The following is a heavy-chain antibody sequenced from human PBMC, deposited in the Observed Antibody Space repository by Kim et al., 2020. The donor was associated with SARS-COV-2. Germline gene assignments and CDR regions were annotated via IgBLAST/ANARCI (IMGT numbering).Heavy chain of an antibody. D-gene: IGHD3-10*01. V-gene: IGHV3-7*01. CDR2: KKQDGSEK. J-gene: IGHJ2*01. CDR1: GFTFSSYW. CDR3: AREDRITMLRGLTYW. Sequence: GGSLRLSCPASGFTFSSYWMSWVRQAPGKGLEWVANKKQDGSEKYYVDSVKGRFTISRDNAKNSLYLQMNSLRAEDTAVYYCAREDRITMLRGLTYW.